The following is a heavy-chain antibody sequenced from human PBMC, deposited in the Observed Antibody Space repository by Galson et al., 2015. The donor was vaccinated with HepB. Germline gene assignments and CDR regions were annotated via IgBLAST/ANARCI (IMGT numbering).Heavy chain of an antibody. J-gene: IGHJ4*02. Sequence: VKVSCKVSGYTFTDYYIHWVQQAPGKGLEWMGLVDPEDGETIYAEKFQGRVTITADTSTDTAYMELSSLRSEDTAVYYCATTRPFTMVRGVIPYWGQGTLVTVSS. D-gene: IGHD3-10*01. CDR3: ATTRPFTMVRGVIPY. CDR2: VDPEDGET. V-gene: IGHV1-69-2*01. CDR1: GYTFTDYY.